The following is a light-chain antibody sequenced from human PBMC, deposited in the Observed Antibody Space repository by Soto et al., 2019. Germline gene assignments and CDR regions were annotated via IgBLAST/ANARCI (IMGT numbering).Light chain of an antibody. CDR3: QHYNSYSEA. V-gene: IGKV1D-16*01. J-gene: IGKJ1*01. CDR1: QGVNTW. CDR2: AAS. Sequence: DIQMTQSPSSVSASVGDRVTITCRASQGVNTWLAWYQKKPGKAPELLISAASNLHSGVPSRFSGSGSGTDFTLTISSLQPEDFATYYCQHYNSYSEAFGQGTKVELK.